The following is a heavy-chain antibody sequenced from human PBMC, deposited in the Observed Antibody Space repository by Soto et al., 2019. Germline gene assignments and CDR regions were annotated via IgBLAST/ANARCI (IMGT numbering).Heavy chain of an antibody. V-gene: IGHV3-30*18. CDR1: GFTFSSYG. Sequence: QVQLVESGGGVVQPGRSLRLSCAASGFTFSSYGMHWVRQAPGKGLEWAAVISYEGNNKYYADYVKGRFTISRDNSKNTLYLQMNSLRAEDTTVYYCANSVWLQLRGYFDYSGQGTLVTGSS. CDR2: ISYEGNNK. D-gene: IGHD5-12*01. CDR3: ANSVWLQLRGYFDY. J-gene: IGHJ4*02.